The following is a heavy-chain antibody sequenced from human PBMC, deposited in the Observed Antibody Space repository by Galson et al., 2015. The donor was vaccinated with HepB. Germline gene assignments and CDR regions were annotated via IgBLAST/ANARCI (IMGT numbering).Heavy chain of an antibody. CDR2: ISTRSSYI. Sequence: SLRLSCAASGFTFSDYYMSWVRQAPGKGLEWISFISTRSSYINYADSVKDRFTISRDDAKKSLYLQMNSLRPEDTAVFYCARVSSSAWFFDHWGQGTLVTVSS. J-gene: IGHJ4*02. CDR1: GFTFSDYY. D-gene: IGHD6-19*01. V-gene: IGHV3-11*05. CDR3: ARVSSSAWFFDH.